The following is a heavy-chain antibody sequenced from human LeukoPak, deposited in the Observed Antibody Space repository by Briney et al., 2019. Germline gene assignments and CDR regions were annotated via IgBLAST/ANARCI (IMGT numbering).Heavy chain of an antibody. CDR3: ARHYDSSGYRLGWIFDY. J-gene: IGHJ4*02. Sequence: SVKVSCKASGGTFSSYAISWVRQAPGQGLEWMGGIIPIFGTANYAQKFQGGVTITADESTSTAYMELSSLRSEDTAVYYCARHYDSSGYRLGWIFDYWGQGTLVTVSS. V-gene: IGHV1-69*13. CDR2: IIPIFGTA. CDR1: GGTFSSYA. D-gene: IGHD3-22*01.